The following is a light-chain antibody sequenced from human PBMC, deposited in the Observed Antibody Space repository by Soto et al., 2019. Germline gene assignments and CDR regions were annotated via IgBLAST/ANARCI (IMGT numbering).Light chain of an antibody. CDR3: AAWDDSLNGVV. J-gene: IGLJ2*01. CDR1: SSNIGSNT. CDR2: TNN. V-gene: IGLV1-44*01. Sequence: QTVVTQPPSASATPGQRVTISCSGSSSNIGSNTVNWYKQLPGTAPKLLIYTNNQRPSGVPDRFSGSKSGTSASLAISGLQSEDEADYYCAAWDDSLNGVVFGGGTKLTVL.